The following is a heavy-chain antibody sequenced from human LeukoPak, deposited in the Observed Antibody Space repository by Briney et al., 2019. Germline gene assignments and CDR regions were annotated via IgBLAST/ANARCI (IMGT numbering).Heavy chain of an antibody. J-gene: IGHJ4*02. V-gene: IGHV3-23*01. CDR2: TSGSGGST. Sequence: GGSLRLSCAASGFTFSSYAMSWVRQAPGKGLEWVSVTSGSGGSTYYADSVKGRFTISRDNSKNTLYLQMNSLRAEDTAVYYCAKILGYYDSSGYNFDYWGQGTLVTVSS. D-gene: IGHD3-22*01. CDR1: GFTFSSYA. CDR3: AKILGYYDSSGYNFDY.